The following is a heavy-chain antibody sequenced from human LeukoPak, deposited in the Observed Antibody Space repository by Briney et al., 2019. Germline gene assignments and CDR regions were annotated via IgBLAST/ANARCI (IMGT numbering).Heavy chain of an antibody. CDR2: ISWNSGSI. CDR1: GFTFDDYA. CDR3: AKDISYSNYAFDI. D-gene: IGHD4-11*01. V-gene: IGHV3-9*03. Sequence: KAGGSLRLSCAASGFTFDDYAMHWVRQAPGKGLEWVSGISWNSGSIGYADSVKGRFTIPRDNAKNSLYLQMNSLRAEDMALYYCAKDISYSNYAFDIWGQGTMVTVSS. J-gene: IGHJ3*02.